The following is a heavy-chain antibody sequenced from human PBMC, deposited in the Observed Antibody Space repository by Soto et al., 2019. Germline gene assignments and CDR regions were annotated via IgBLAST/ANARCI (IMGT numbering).Heavy chain of an antibody. CDR2: IYHSGST. D-gene: IGHD3-10*01. CDR3: ARGEGTYYYGSGSYICQFDY. V-gene: IGHV4-38-2*01. J-gene: IGHJ4*02. Sequence: PSDTLSLTCAVSGYSISSGYYWGWIRQPPGKGLEWIGSIYHSGSTYYNPSLKSRVTISVDTSKNQFSLKLSSVTAADTAVYYCARGEGTYYYGSGSYICQFDYWGQGTLVTVSS. CDR1: GYSISSGYY.